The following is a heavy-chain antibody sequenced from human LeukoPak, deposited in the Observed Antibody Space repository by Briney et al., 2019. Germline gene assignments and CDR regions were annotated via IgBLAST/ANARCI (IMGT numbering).Heavy chain of an antibody. Sequence: GEIYHSGSTNYNPSLKSRVTISVDKSKNQFSLKLSSVTAADTAVYYCAGGRSGWREDAFDIWGQGTMVTVSS. D-gene: IGHD6-19*01. J-gene: IGHJ3*02. CDR2: IYHSGST. V-gene: IGHV4-4*02. CDR3: AGGRSGWREDAFDI.